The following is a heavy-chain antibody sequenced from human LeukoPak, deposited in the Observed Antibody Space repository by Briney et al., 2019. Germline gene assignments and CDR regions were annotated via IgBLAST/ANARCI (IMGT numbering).Heavy chain of an antibody. CDR1: GYTFTGYY. Sequence: ASVKVSCKASGYTFTGYYMHWVRQAPGQGLEWMGWINPNSGGTNYAQKFQGRVTMTRDTSISTAYMELSRLRSDDTAMYYCAREVAARLDYFDYWGQGTLVTVSS. CDR3: AREVAARLDYFDY. V-gene: IGHV1-2*02. J-gene: IGHJ4*02. CDR2: INPNSGGT. D-gene: IGHD6-6*01.